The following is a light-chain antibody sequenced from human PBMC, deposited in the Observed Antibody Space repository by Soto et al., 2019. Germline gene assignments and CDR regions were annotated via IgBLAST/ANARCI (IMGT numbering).Light chain of an antibody. CDR1: QSVSSSY. J-gene: IGKJ3*01. Sequence: EIVLTQSPDTLSLSPGERATLSCRASQSVSSSYLAWYQQKPGQAPRLLIYGASSRATGIPDRFSGSGSGTDFTLTISRLEPADFEVYYCQQFGSSLFTFGPGTKVDIK. CDR3: QQFGSSLFT. V-gene: IGKV3-20*01. CDR2: GAS.